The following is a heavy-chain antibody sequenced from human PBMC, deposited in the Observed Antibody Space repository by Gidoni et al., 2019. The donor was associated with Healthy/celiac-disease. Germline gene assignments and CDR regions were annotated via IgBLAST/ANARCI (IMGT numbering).Heavy chain of an antibody. CDR1: GGSTSSYY. Sequence: QVQLQESGPGLVKPSETLSLNCTGSGGSTSSYYWSWIRQPPGKGLEWIGYIYYSGSTNYTPSLKSRVTISVDTSKNQFSLKLSSVTAADTAVYYCARGSIAAAGTDPQRNNYYYYGMDVWGQGTTVTVSS. D-gene: IGHD6-13*01. CDR2: IYYSGST. J-gene: IGHJ6*02. CDR3: ARGSIAAAGTDPQRNNYYYYGMDV. V-gene: IGHV4-59*01.